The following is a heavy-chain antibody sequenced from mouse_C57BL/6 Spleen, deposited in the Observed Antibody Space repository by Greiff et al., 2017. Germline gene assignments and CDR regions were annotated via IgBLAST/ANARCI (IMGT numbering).Heavy chain of an antibody. V-gene: IGHV1-19*01. CDR3: ATNWDEAMDY. CDR1: GYTFTDYY. D-gene: IGHD4-1*01. Sequence: VQLQQSGPVLVKPGASVKMSCKASGYTFTDYYMNWVKQSHGKSLEWIGVINPYNGGTSYNQKFQGQATLTVDKSSSTAYMELNSLTSEDSAVYYCATNWDEAMDYWGQGTSVTVAS. J-gene: IGHJ4*01. CDR2: INPYNGGT.